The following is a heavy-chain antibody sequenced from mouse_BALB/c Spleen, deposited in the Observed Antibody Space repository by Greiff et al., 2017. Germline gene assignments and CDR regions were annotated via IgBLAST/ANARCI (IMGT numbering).Heavy chain of an antibody. CDR3: ARHEDMVTPTPTFAY. J-gene: IGHJ3*01. CDR1: GFTFSSYG. CDR2: ISSGGSYT. V-gene: IGHV5-6*01. Sequence: EVQLVESGGDLVKPGGSLKLSCAASGFTFSSYGMSWVRQTPDKRLEWVATISSGGSYTYYPDSVKGRFTISRDNAKNTLYLQMSSLKSEDTAMYYCARHEDMVTPTPTFAYWGQGTLVTVSA. D-gene: IGHD2-2*01.